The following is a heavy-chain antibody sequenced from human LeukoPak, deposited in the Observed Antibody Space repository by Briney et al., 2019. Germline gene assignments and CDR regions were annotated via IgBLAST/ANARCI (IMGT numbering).Heavy chain of an antibody. V-gene: IGHV1-18*01. Sequence: GASVKVSCKASGYTFTSYGISGVRQAPGQGLEWMGWISAYNGNTNYAQKLQGRVTMTTDTSTSTAYMELGSLRSDDTAVYYCARDRETWHGLRYFDYWGQGTLVTVSS. J-gene: IGHJ4*02. CDR3: ARDRETWHGLRYFDY. D-gene: IGHD1-26*01. CDR1: GYTFTSYG. CDR2: ISAYNGNT.